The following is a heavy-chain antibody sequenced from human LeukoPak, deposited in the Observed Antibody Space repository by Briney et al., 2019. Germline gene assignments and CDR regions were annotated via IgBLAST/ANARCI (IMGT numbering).Heavy chain of an antibody. V-gene: IGHV3-48*01. Sequence: SGGSLRLSCAASGFTFSSYSMNWVRQAPGKGLEWVSYISSSSSTIYYADSVKGRFTISRDNAKNSLYLQMNSLRAEDTAVYYCARDTGYSSSWYNLDAGLPAVDYWGQGTLVTVSS. CDR1: GFTFSSYS. D-gene: IGHD6-13*01. CDR3: ARDTGYSSSWYNLDAGLPAVDY. J-gene: IGHJ4*02. CDR2: ISSSSSTI.